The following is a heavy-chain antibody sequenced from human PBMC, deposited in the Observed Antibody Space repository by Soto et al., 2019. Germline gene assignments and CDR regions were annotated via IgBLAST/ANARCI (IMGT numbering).Heavy chain of an antibody. CDR2: ISVYNGFT. CDR1: GYTFPTYG. Sequence: QVQLVQSGAEVKKPGASVRVSCRASGYTFPTYGIAWVRQAPGQGLEWMGWISVYNGFTHYAQKFRGRVTVTAETSTSTVHMELRRLTSDDTAVYYCAREFEGQSSSWPFDYWGQGTLVTVSS. J-gene: IGHJ4*02. CDR3: AREFEGQSSSWPFDY. V-gene: IGHV1-18*01. D-gene: IGHD6-13*01.